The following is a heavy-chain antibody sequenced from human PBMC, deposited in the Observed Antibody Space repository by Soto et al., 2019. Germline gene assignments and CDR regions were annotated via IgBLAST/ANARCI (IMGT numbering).Heavy chain of an antibody. V-gene: IGHV4-30-2*01. D-gene: IGHD1-26*01. CDR3: ARGDSDGLFDY. CDR2: IYYSGST. CDR1: GDYISRGGHT. Sequence: SETLSLTCTFSGDYISRGGHTWSWIRQPPGKALEWIGYIYYSGSTYYNPSLKSRLTISVDSSKNQFSLKLESVTAADTAVYYCARGDSDGLFDYWGQGTLLTVSS. J-gene: IGHJ4*02.